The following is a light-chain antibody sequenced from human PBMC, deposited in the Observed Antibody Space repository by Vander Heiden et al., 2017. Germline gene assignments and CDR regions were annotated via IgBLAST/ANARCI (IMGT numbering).Light chain of an antibody. CDR1: QTINDW. V-gene: IGKV1-5*03. CDR3: QQYNSYSLT. Sequence: RVIITCRASQTINDWLAWYQQKPGKAPKLLISKASNLEPGVPSTFSGSGSGTEFTLTISSLQPDDFATYYCQQYNSYSLTFGPGTKVDIK. CDR2: KAS. J-gene: IGKJ3*01.